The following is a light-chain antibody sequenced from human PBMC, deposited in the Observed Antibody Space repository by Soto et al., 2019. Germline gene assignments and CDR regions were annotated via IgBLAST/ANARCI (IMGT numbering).Light chain of an antibody. V-gene: IGLV7-43*01. Sequence: QTVVTQEPSLTVSPGGTVTLTCASSTGAVTSGYYPNWFQQKPGQAPRALIYDRSNRHSWTPARFSGSLLGGKAALTLSGVQPEDEAEYYCLLYYGDARVFGGGTKLTVL. J-gene: IGLJ2*01. CDR1: TGAVTSGYY. CDR2: DRS. CDR3: LLYYGDARV.